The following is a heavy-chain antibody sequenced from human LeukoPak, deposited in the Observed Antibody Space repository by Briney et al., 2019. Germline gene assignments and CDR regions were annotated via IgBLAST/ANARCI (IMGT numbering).Heavy chain of an antibody. CDR2: IRDSGGGT. CDR1: GFTFSSYV. CDR3: AKLPGRAADY. Sequence: GGSLRLSCAASGFTFSSYVMNWVRQAPGKGLEWVSGIRDSGGGTYYADSVKGRFTISRDNSKNTLYLQMNSLRAEDTAVYYCAKLPGRAADYWGQGTLVTVSS. V-gene: IGHV3-23*01. J-gene: IGHJ4*02.